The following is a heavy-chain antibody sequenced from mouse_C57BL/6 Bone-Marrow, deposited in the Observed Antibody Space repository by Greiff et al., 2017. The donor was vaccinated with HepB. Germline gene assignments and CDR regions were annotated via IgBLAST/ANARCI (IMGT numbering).Heavy chain of an antibody. CDR2: IWTGGGT. J-gene: IGHJ4*01. CDR3: ASIYYDYDGYAMDY. V-gene: IGHV2-9-1*01. Sequence: VKLVESGPGLVAPSQSLSITCTVSGFSLTSYAISWVRQPPGKGLEWLGVIWTGGGTNYNSALKSRLSISKDNSKSQVFLKMNSLQTDDTARYYCASIYYDYDGYAMDYCGQGTSVTVSS. CDR1: GFSLTSYA. D-gene: IGHD2-4*01.